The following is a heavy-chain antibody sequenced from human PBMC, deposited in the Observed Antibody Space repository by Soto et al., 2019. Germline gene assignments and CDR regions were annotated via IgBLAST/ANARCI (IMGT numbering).Heavy chain of an antibody. V-gene: IGHV4-59*08. J-gene: IGHJ5*02. CDR2: ISDRGDI. CDR3: ARGRHWFGP. Sequence: PSETQSVTCTVSDISITSSDWNWFRQSPGKGLEWIGQISDRGDINYNPPLESRVAISTDTSKNQVSLTLTAVNAADTAVYFCARGRHWFGPWGQGTLVTV. CDR1: DISITSSD.